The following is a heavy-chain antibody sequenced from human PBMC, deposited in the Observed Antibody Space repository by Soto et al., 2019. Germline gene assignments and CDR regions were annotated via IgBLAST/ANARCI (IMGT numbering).Heavy chain of an antibody. CDR2: INPNSGGT. CDR1: GYTFTGYY. J-gene: IGHJ6*02. V-gene: IGHV1-2*04. CDR3: ARALYGSGSYFNLILLDPHYGMHF. Sequence: GASVKVSCKASGYTFTGYYMHWVRQAPGQGLEWMGWINPNSGGTNYAQKFQGWVTMTRDTSISTAYMELSRLRSDDTAVYYCARALYGSGSYFNLILLDPHYGMHFRCQGIMVTLSS. D-gene: IGHD3-10*01.